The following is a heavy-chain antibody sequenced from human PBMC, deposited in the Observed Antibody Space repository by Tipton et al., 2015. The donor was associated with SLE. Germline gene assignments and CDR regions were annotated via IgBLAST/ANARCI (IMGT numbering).Heavy chain of an antibody. V-gene: IGHV1-2*02. Sequence: QSGPEVKKPGASAKVSCKASGYTFTGYYMHWVRQAPGQGLEWMGWINPNSGGTNYAQKFQGRVTMTRDTSITTAYMELSRLTSNDTAVYYCARDDYGADYWGQGTLVTVSS. CDR1: GYTFTGYY. D-gene: IGHD4-17*01. CDR2: INPNSGGT. CDR3: ARDDYGADY. J-gene: IGHJ4*02.